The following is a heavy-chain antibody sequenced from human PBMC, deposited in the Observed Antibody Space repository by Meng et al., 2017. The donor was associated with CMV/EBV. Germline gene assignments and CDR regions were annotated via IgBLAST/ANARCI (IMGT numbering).Heavy chain of an antibody. CDR2: IYYSGST. CDR1: GGSISSSSYY. J-gene: IGHJ4*02. D-gene: IGHD1-26*01. CDR3: ARVASGSYRAFDY. Sequence: QLQLQESGPGVVKPSETLSLTCTVSGGSISSSSYYWGWIRQPPGKGLEWIGSIYYSGSTYYNPSLKSRVTISVDTSKNQFSLKLSSVTAADTAVYYCARVASGSYRAFDYWGQGTLVTVSS. V-gene: IGHV4-39*07.